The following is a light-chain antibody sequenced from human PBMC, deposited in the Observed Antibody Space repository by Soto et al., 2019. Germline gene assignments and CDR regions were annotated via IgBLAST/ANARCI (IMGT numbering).Light chain of an antibody. CDR2: GAS. CDR1: QSVRSSY. J-gene: IGKJ3*01. Sequence: EIVLTQSPGTLSLSPGERATLSCRASQSVRSSYLAWYQQKPGQAPRLLIYGASIKATGIPDRFSCSGSGTDFTLTISRLEPEDFAVYYCQQYGSSPLFTFGPGTKVDIK. CDR3: QQYGSSPLFT. V-gene: IGKV3-20*01.